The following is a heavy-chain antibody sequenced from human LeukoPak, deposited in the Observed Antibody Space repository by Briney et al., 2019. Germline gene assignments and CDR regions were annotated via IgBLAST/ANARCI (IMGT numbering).Heavy chain of an antibody. V-gene: IGHV1-58*01. J-gene: IGHJ6*04. D-gene: IGHD4-17*01. CDR1: GFTFTSSA. Sequence: ASVKVSCKASGFTFTSSAVQWVRQARGQRLEWIGWIVVGNGNTNYAQKFQERVTITRDMSTSTAYMELSSLRSEDTAVYYCAADTSNGDYNYYYGMDVWGKGTTVTVSS. CDR3: AADTSNGDYNYYYGMDV. CDR2: IVVGNGNT.